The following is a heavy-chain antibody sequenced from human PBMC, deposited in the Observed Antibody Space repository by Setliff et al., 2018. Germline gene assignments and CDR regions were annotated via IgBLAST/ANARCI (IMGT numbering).Heavy chain of an antibody. CDR2: INPSGGLT. V-gene: IGHV1-46*01. Sequence: GASVKVSCKASGYTLSKYCMHWVRQAPGQGLEWMGIINPSGGLTRYAQKFQGKVTMTRDTSTTTAYMELSSLGSEDTAVYYCVREGVDTRSSTDYRYYMDVWGKGTTVTVSS. CDR3: VREGVDTRSSTDYRYYMDV. J-gene: IGHJ6*03. D-gene: IGHD5-18*01. CDR1: GYTLSKYC.